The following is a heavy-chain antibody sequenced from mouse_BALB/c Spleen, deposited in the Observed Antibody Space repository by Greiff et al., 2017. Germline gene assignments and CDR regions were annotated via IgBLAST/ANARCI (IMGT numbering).Heavy chain of an antibody. CDR1: GFNIKDTY. V-gene: IGHV14-3*02. J-gene: IGHJ2*01. CDR2: IDPANGNT. CDR3: ARGEGGYYGY. D-gene: IGHD2-3*01. Sequence: VQLKESGAELVKPGASVKLSCPASGFNIKDTYMHWVKQRPEQGLEWIGRIDPANGNTKYDPKFQGKATITADTSSNTAYRQLSSLTSEDTAVYYCARGEGGYYGYWGQGTTLTVSA.